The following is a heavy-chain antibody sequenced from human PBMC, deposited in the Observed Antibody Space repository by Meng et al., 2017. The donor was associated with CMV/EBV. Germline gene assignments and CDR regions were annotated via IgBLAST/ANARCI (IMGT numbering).Heavy chain of an antibody. CDR3: ARGGY. V-gene: IGHV3-21*01. CDR1: GFTFSSYS. CDR2: ISSSSSYI. J-gene: IGHJ4*02. Sequence: ELQLVAAGGGLVNPGGTLSLSCAASGFTFSSYSMNLVRQAPGKGLEWVSSISSSSSYIYYAVSVKGRFTISRDNAKNSLYLQMNSLRAEDTAVYYCARGGYWGQGTLVTVSS.